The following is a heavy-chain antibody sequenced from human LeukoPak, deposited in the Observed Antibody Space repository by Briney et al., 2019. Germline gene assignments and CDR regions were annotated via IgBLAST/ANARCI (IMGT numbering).Heavy chain of an antibody. V-gene: IGHV4-61*02. CDR3: ARQGYLWWFDP. D-gene: IGHD5-18*01. CDR1: GGSISSGSYY. CDR2: IYTSGST. Sequence: SETLSLTCTVSGGSISSGSYYWRWIRQPAGKGLEWIGRIYTSGSTNYNPSLKSRVTISVDTSKNQFSLKLSSVTAADTAVYYCARQGYLWWFDPWGQGTLVTVSS. J-gene: IGHJ5*02.